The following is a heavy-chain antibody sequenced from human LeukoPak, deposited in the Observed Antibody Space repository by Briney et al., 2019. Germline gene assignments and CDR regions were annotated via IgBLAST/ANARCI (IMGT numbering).Heavy chain of an antibody. V-gene: IGHV3-48*04. J-gene: IGHJ5*02. CDR3: ARDIRDILTGFVTTENWFDP. Sequence: PGGSLRLSCAASGFTFSSYSMNWVRQAPGKGLEWVSYISSSGSTIYYADSVKGRFTISRDNAKNSLYLQMNSLRAEDTAVYYCARDIRDILTGFVTTENWFDPWGQGTLVTVSS. CDR1: GFTFSSYS. D-gene: IGHD3-9*01. CDR2: ISSSGSTI.